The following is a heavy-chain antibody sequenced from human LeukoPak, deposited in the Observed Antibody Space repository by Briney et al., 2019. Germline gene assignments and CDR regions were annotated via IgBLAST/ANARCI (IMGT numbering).Heavy chain of an antibody. CDR2: INPNRGDT. V-gene: IGHV1-2*02. J-gene: IGHJ4*02. CDR1: GYTFTNYY. D-gene: IGHD4-17*01. Sequence: GASVKVSCKASGYTFTNYYMHWVRQAPGHGLEWMGWINPNRGDTNYAQKFQGRVTMTRDTSISTAFMELTRLTSDDTAVYYCTRDLLGFATTPLSDWGQRTLVTVSS. CDR3: TRDLLGFATTPLSD.